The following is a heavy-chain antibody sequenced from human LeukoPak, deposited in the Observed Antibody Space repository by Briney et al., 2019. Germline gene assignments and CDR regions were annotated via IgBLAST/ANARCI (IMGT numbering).Heavy chain of an antibody. CDR2: ISSSGSTI. CDR1: GFTFTDYS. Sequence: GGSLRLSCAPSGFTFTDYSMSWVRQAPGKGLEWVSYISSSGSTIYYADSVKGRFTISRDNAKNSLYLQMNSLRAEDTAVYYCARDRGYYDSSGSPGGLDYWGQGTLVTVSS. J-gene: IGHJ4*02. CDR3: ARDRGYYDSSGSPGGLDY. V-gene: IGHV3-48*04. D-gene: IGHD3-22*01.